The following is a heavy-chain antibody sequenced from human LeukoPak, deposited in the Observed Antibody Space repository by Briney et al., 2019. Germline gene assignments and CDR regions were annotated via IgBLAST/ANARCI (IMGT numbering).Heavy chain of an antibody. CDR2: MNPRNGNT. CDR1: GYTFSSYG. Sequence: GASVKVSCKASGYTFSSYGISWVRQATGQGLEWIGWMNPRNGNTGYAQKFQGRVTMTRDTSISTAYMELRSLRSEDTAVYYCVRDGEGVAISVNYWFDPWGQGTLVTVSS. V-gene: IGHV1-8*02. CDR3: VRDGEGVAISVNYWFDP. J-gene: IGHJ5*02. D-gene: IGHD3-10*01.